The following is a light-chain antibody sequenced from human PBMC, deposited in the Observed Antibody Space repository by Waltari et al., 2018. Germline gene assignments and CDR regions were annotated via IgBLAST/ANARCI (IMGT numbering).Light chain of an antibody. CDR1: QSISASY. J-gene: IGKJ3*01. CDR2: GAS. Sequence: EIVLTQSPGTLSLSPGERATLSYRASQSISASYLAWYQQKPGQAPRLLIYGASSRATGIPDRFSGSGSGTDFTLSISRLEPEDFAVYYCQQYGGSPPFTFGPGTKVDIK. V-gene: IGKV3-20*01. CDR3: QQYGGSPPFT.